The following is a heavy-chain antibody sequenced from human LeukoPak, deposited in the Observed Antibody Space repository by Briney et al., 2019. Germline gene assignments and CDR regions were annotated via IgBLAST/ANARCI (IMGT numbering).Heavy chain of an antibody. CDR2: MSHSGTT. Sequence: SETLSLTCTVSGGSICSTSYYWGWIRQPPGKGLEWIGSMSHSGTTYYNPSLKSRVTISADTSKNQFSLKLTSVTAADTAVYYCANLGNYGYFDYWGQGTLVMVSS. J-gene: IGHJ4*02. V-gene: IGHV4-39*01. D-gene: IGHD3-10*01. CDR1: GGSICSTSYY. CDR3: ANLGNYGYFDY.